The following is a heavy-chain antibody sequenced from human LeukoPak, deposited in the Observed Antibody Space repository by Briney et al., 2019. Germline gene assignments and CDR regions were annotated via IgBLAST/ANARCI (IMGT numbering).Heavy chain of an antibody. V-gene: IGHV3-23*01. J-gene: IGHJ6*03. CDR1: GFTFSSYA. D-gene: IGHD2-15*01. CDR3: GRSRRINASLYYYMDV. CDR2: IRSTGDST. Sequence: GGSLRLSCAASGFTFSSYAITWVRQAPGKGLEWVSSIRSTGDSTFYADSVKGRFTISRDNSKNTLYLLMNSLRTEDTAVYYCGRSRRINASLYYYMDVWGKGTTVTVPS.